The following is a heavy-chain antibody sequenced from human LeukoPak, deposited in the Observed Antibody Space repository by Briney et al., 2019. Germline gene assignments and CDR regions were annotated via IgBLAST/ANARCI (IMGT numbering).Heavy chain of an antibody. D-gene: IGHD3-10*01. CDR2: TSRYGEVT. V-gene: IGHV3-23*01. CDR1: GSTFTNYA. Sequence: GGSLRLSRAASGSTFTNYAMSWVRQTAGKGLEWVSSTSRYGEVTFYADSVKGRFTISRDNSKSTLYLQMNSLRVDDTAIYYCAKDRPNYYGRDGLYYTRGGDTWGRGTLVTVSS. J-gene: IGHJ5*02. CDR3: AKDRPNYYGRDGLYYTRGGDT.